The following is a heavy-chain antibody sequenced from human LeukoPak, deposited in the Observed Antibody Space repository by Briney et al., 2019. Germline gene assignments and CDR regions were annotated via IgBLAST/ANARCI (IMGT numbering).Heavy chain of an antibody. J-gene: IGHJ5*02. CDR3: ASTGTYFGPHWFDP. D-gene: IGHD3-9*01. CDR2: IKQDGSEK. V-gene: IGHV3-7*01. CDR1: GFTFSSYW. Sequence: GGFLRLSCAASGFTFSSYWMSWVRQAPGKGLEWVANIKQDGSEKYYVDSVKGRFTISRDNAKNSLYLQMNSLRAEDTAVYYCASTGTYFGPHWFDPWGQGTLVTVSS.